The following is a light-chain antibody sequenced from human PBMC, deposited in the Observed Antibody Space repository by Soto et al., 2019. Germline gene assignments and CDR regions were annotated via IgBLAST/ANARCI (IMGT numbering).Light chain of an antibody. J-gene: IGLJ1*01. CDR3: QSYDSSLSGYV. V-gene: IGLV1-40*01. Sequence: QSVLTQPPSVSGAPGQRVTISCTGSSSNIGAGYDVHWYQQLPGTAPKLLIYGNSNRPSGVPDRVSGSKSGTSASLAITGLQAEDEADYDCQSYDSSLSGYVFGPGTKLTVL. CDR2: GNS. CDR1: SSNIGAGYD.